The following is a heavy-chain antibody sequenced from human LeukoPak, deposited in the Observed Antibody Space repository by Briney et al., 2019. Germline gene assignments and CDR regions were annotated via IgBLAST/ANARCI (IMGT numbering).Heavy chain of an antibody. CDR2: IYTSGST. Sequence: PSETLSLTCTVSGGSISSYYWSWIRQPAGKGLEWIGRIYTSGSTNYNPSLKSRVTMSVDTSKNQFSLKLSSVTAADTAVYYCARAPVTYSSSWYGDYFDYWGQGTLVTVSS. CDR1: GGSISSYY. CDR3: ARAPVTYSSSWYGDYFDY. V-gene: IGHV4-4*07. D-gene: IGHD6-13*01. J-gene: IGHJ4*02.